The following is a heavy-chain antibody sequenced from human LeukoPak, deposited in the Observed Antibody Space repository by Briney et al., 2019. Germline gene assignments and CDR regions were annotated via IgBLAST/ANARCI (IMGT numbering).Heavy chain of an antibody. CDR2: IYYSGST. CDR3: ARGYGPTYYYGSGPDAFDI. V-gene: IGHV4-61*08. CDR1: GGSISSGDYY. J-gene: IGHJ3*02. D-gene: IGHD3-10*01. Sequence: PSQTLSLTCTVSGGSISSGDYYWSWIRQPPGTGLEWIGYIYYSGSTNYNPSLKSRVTISVDTSKNQFSLKLSSVTAADTAVYYCARGYGPTYYYGSGPDAFDIWGQGTMVTVSS.